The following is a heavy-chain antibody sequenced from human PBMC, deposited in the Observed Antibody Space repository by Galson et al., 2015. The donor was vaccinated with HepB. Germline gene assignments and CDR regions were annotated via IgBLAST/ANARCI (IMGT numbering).Heavy chain of an antibody. CDR2: ISYDGSNK. Sequence: SLRLSCAASGFTFSSYGMHWVRQAPGKGLEWVAVISYDGSNKYYADSVKGRFTITRDNSKNTLYLQMNSLRAEDTAVYYCAKVRPYSSGWYGGYWGQGTLVTVSS. CDR3: AKVRPYSSGWYGGY. CDR1: GFTFSSYG. D-gene: IGHD6-19*01. J-gene: IGHJ4*02. V-gene: IGHV3-30*18.